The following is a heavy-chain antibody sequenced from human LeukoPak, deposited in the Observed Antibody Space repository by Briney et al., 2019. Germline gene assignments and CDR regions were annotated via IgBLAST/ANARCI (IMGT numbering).Heavy chain of an antibody. CDR1: GGSISSGDYY. J-gene: IGHJ5*02. D-gene: IGHD2-8*01. Sequence: SETLSLTCTVSGGSISSGDYYWSWIRQPPGKGLEWIAYIFHSGSTYYNPSLKSRVTISLDTSKNQFSLKLSSVTAADTAVYYCARRDNGWFDPWGQGTLVTVSS. V-gene: IGHV4-30-4*01. CDR2: IFHSGST. CDR3: ARRDNGWFDP.